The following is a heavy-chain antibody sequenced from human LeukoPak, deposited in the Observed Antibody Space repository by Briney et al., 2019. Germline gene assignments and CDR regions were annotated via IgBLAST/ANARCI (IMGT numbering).Heavy chain of an antibody. J-gene: IGHJ5*02. CDR2: ISLSGGST. CDR1: GFTFSSYA. D-gene: IGHD6-19*01. Sequence: PGGSLRLSCAASGFTFSSYAMSWVRQAPGKGLEWGSAISLSGGSTYYAESVKGRFTISRDNSKSTLYLQMNRLRADDTAVYYCAKDGQWLLHYNWFDPWGQGTLVTVSS. V-gene: IGHV3-23*01. CDR3: AKDGQWLLHYNWFDP.